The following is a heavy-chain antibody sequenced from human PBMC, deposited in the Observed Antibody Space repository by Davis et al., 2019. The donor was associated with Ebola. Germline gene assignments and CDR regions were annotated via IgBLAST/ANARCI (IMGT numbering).Heavy chain of an antibody. Sequence: GGSLRLSCAASGFTFSSYGMHWVRQAPGKGLEWVAVIWYDGSNKYYADSVKGRFTISRDDAKNSLYLQMNSLRAEDTAVYYCARARIKSFGVFSVPLDIDSWGHGILVTVSS. J-gene: IGHJ5*01. CDR2: IWYDGSNK. V-gene: IGHV3-33*01. CDR3: ARARIKSFGVFSVPLDIDS. CDR1: GFTFSSYG. D-gene: IGHD3-3*01.